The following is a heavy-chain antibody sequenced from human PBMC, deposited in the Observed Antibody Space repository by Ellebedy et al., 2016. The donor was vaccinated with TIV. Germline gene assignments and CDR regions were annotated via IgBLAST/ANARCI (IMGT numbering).Heavy chain of an antibody. V-gene: IGHV3-48*02. CDR3: AGSSGGGRFDY. Sequence: PGGSLSLSCAASGFTFNTYSMNWVRQAPGKGLEWVAYISSSSSLIYYADSVSGRYTISRDNAKSSLYLQMNSLRDDDTAVYFCAGSSGGGRFDYWGQGTLVTVSS. CDR2: ISSSSSLI. D-gene: IGHD6-6*01. J-gene: IGHJ4*02. CDR1: GFTFNTYS.